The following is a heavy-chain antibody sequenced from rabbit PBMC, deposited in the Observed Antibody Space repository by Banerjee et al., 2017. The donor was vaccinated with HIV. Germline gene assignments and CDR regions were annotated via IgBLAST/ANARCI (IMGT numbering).Heavy chain of an antibody. V-gene: IGHV1S45*01. CDR2: INTSSGNT. CDR3: ARGDSGYGVNFNL. CDR1: GSDISSNA. D-gene: IGHD1-1*01. J-gene: IGHJ4*01. Sequence: QEQLVESGGGLVQPEGSLTLTCKASGSDISSNAMCWVRQAPGKGLEWIACINTSSGNTVYATWAKGRFTISKTSWTTVTLQMTSLTAADTATYFCARGDSGYGVNFNLWGQGTLVTVS.